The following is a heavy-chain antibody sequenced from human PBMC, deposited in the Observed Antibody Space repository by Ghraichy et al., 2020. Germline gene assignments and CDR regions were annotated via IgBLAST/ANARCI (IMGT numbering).Heavy chain of an antibody. CDR2: VYYNGKT. Sequence: SETLSLTCTVSGGSISSSSYYWGWIRQPPGKGLEWIGSVYYNGKTYNNPSLTTRVTVSVDTSENQFSLKLSSVTAADTAIYYCARQGYGDYVTDYYYGMDVWGPGATVPVSS. J-gene: IGHJ6*02. CDR3: ARQGYGDYVTDYYYGMDV. CDR1: GGSISSSSYY. V-gene: IGHV4-39*01. D-gene: IGHD4-17*01.